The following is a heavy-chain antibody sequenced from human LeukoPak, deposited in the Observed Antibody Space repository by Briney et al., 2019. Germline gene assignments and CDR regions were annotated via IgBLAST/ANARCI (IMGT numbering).Heavy chain of an antibody. CDR2: IKTKDDST. CDR3: ARDQSPFRLIAAYPDY. CDR1: GYTFISYS. D-gene: IGHD6-13*01. Sequence: ASVKVSCKASGYTFISYSMHWVRQAPGQGLEWMGVIKTKDDSTTYAQKFQGRVTTTSDTSTNTVYMELSSLRSEDTAVYYCARDQSPFRLIAAYPDYWGLGTLVTVSS. J-gene: IGHJ4*02. V-gene: IGHV1-46*01.